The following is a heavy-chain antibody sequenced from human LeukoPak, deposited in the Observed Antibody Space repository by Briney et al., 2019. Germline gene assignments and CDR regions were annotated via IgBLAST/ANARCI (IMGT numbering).Heavy chain of an antibody. CDR2: ISYDGSNK. D-gene: IGHD3-10*02. J-gene: IGHJ3*01. CDR3: AKFFTGEYVRAFDV. V-gene: IGHV3-30*04. Sequence: TGGSLRLSCAASGFTFSSYAMHWVRQAPGKGLEWVAVISYDGSNKYYADSVKGRFTISRDNSKSTLYLQMNSLRAEDTAVYYCAKFFTGEYVRAFDVWGQGTMVTVSS. CDR1: GFTFSSYA.